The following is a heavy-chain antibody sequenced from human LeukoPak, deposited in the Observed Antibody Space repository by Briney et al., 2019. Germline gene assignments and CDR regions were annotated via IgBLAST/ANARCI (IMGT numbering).Heavy chain of an antibody. V-gene: IGHV1-3*01. J-gene: IGHJ4*02. CDR2: IKAGNGDT. Sequence: ASVKVSCTASGYIFTKYVVHWVRQAPGQRPEWMGWIKAGNGDTKYSQNFQDRRTITRDTSASTVYMELSSLTSEDTALYYCARDDCGDTCYPGGYWGQGTLVTVSS. D-gene: IGHD2-21*01. CDR1: GYIFTKYV. CDR3: ARDDCGDTCYPGGY.